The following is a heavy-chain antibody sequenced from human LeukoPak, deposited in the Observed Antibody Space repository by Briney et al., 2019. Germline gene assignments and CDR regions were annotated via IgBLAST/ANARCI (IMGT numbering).Heavy chain of an antibody. D-gene: IGHD6-6*01. J-gene: IGHJ6*03. CDR1: GGSISSSSYY. CDR2: IYYSGST. V-gene: IGHV4-61*01. CDR3: ARAISSIAARRGYYYYYMDV. Sequence: SETLSLTCTVSGGSISSSSYYWSWIRQPPGKGPEWIGYIYYSGSTNYNPSLKSRVTISVDTSKNQFSLKLSSVTAADTAVYYCARAISSIAARRGYYYYYMDVWGKGTTVTVSS.